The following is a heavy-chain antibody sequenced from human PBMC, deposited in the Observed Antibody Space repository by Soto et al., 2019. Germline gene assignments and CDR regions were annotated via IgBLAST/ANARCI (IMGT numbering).Heavy chain of an antibody. D-gene: IGHD3-16*02. CDR1: GFTVSSNY. CDR2: IYSGGSS. CDR3: ASCSMITFGGVIVDDAFDM. J-gene: IGHJ3*02. V-gene: IGHV3-53*01. Sequence: EVRLVESGGGLIQPGGSLRLSCAASGFTVSSNYMSWVRQTPGKGLEWVSIIYSGGSSYYADSVKGRFTISRDNSKNTLYLQMNSLRAEDTAVYYCASCSMITFGGVIVDDAFDMWGQGTMVSVSS.